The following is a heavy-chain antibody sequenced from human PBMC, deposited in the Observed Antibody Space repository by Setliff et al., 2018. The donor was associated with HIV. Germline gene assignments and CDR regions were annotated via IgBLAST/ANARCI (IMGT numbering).Heavy chain of an antibody. J-gene: IGHJ6*03. Sequence: SETLSLTCTVPGGSISNYYWSWIRQPPGKGLEWIGYIYTTGSTNYNPSLKSRVTISGDTSKNQFSLKLSSVTAADTAVYYCARGLTRGGYYYYFYMDVWGKGTKVTVS. V-gene: IGHV4-4*08. CDR3: ARGLTRGGYYYYFYMDV. D-gene: IGHD7-27*01. CDR1: GGSISNYY. CDR2: IYTTGST.